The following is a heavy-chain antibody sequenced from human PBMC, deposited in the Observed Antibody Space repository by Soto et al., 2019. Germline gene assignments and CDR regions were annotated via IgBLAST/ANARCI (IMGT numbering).Heavy chain of an antibody. J-gene: IGHJ6*02. V-gene: IGHV3-49*03. CDR3: TKYTYTSRYSYFGMDV. CDR1: GFTFSDYA. D-gene: IGHD2-2*01. CDR2: IRSEAYGETA. Sequence: PGGSLRRSCTGSGFTFSDYAISWSRQAPGKGLEWVGVIRSEAYGETADYAASVKGRFTTLRDDSKSIAYLQMNSLQSEDTGVYYCTKYTYTSRYSYFGMDVWGHGTTVTVSS.